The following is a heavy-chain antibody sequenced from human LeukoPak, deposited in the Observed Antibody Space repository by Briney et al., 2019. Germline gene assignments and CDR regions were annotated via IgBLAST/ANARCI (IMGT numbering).Heavy chain of an antibody. CDR1: GGSISSGDYY. J-gene: IGHJ3*02. V-gene: IGHV4-30-4*08. CDR2: IYYSGST. Sequence: SETLSLTCTVSGGSISSGDYYWSWIRQPPGKGLEWIGYIYYSGSTYYNPSLKSRVTISVDTSKNQFSLKLSSATAADTAVYYCGSDQRQIGAFDIWGQGTMVTVSS. D-gene: IGHD2-15*01. CDR3: GSDQRQIGAFDI.